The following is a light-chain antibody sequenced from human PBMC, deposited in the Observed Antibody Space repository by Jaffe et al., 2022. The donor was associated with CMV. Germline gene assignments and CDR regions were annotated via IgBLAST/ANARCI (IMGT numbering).Light chain of an antibody. J-gene: IGKJ3*01. CDR1: QSVFYSSNKMNY. V-gene: IGKV4-1*01. Sequence: DIVMTQSPDSLAVSLGERATINCKSSQSVFYSSNKMNYLAWYQQKPGQPPKLLIYWASTRESGVPDRFSGSGSETNFTLTISGLQAEDVAIYYCQQYYSTRMHFGPGTKVTIK. CDR2: WAS. CDR3: QQYYSTRMH.